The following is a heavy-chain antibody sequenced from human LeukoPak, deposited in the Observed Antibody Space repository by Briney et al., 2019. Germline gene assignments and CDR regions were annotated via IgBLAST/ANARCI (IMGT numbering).Heavy chain of an antibody. J-gene: IGHJ3*02. Sequence: SGGSLRLSCAASGFTFSSYSMNWVRQAPGKGLEWVSSISSSSSYIYYADSVKGRFTISRDNAKNSLYLQMNSLRAEDTAVYYCAREGFGWLQSKAFGAFDIWGQGTMVTVSS. D-gene: IGHD5-24*01. CDR3: AREGFGWLQSKAFGAFDI. CDR2: ISSSSSYI. CDR1: GFTFSSYS. V-gene: IGHV3-21*01.